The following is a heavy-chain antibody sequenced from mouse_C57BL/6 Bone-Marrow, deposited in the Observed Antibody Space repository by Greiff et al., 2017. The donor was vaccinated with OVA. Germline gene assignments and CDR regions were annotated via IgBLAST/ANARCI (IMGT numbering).Heavy chain of an antibody. CDR2: IWRGGST. CDR3: ARNYYGSSPYYFDY. J-gene: IGHJ2*01. CDR1: GFSLTSYG. V-gene: IGHV2-2*01. D-gene: IGHD1-1*01. Sequence: VQLVESGPGLVQPSQSLSITCTVSGFSLTSYGVHWVRQSPGKGLEWLGVIWRGGSTDYNAAFISRLSISKDNSKSQVFCKMNSLQADDTAIYYCARNYYGSSPYYFDYWGQGTTLTVSA.